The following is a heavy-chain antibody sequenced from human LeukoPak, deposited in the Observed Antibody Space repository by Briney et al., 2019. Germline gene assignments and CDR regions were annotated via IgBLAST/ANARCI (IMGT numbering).Heavy chain of an antibody. D-gene: IGHD4-17*01. V-gene: IGHV3-48*02. CDR3: ARSGDYGDYTGY. CDR2: ISSSSSNI. J-gene: IGHJ4*02. CDR1: GFTFSSYS. Sequence: GGSLRLSCAASGFTFSSYSMNWVRQAPGKGLEWVSYISSSSSNIQYADSVKGRFTISRDNAKNSLYLQMNSLRDEDTAVYYCARSGDYGDYTGYWGQGTLVTVSS.